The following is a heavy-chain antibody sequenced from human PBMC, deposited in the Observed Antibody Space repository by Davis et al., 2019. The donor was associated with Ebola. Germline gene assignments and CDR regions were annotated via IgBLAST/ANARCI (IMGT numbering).Heavy chain of an antibody. CDR2: IYHSGST. D-gene: IGHD1-1*01. CDR3: AGPLDRHNWFDP. CDR1: GYSISSGYY. J-gene: IGHJ5*02. Sequence: SETLSLTCTVSGYSISSGYYWGWIRQPPGKGLEWIGSIYHSGSTYYNPSLKSRVTVSVDTSRNQFSLKLSSVTAADTAVYYCAGPLDRHNWFDPWGQGTLVTVSS. V-gene: IGHV4-38-2*02.